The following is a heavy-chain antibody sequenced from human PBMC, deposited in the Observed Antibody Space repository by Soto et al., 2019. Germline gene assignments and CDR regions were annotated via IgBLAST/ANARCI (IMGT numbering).Heavy chain of an antibody. J-gene: IGHJ6*02. V-gene: IGHV4-39*01. D-gene: IGHD3-10*01. CDR2: IYYSGST. CDR3: ARLQGTMVRGVLYYYYYGMDV. Sequence: SETLSLTCTVSGGSISSSSYYWGWIRQPPGKGLEWIGSIYYSGSTYYNPSLKSRVTISVDTSKNQFSLKLSSVTAADTAVYYCARLQGTMVRGVLYYYYYGMDVWGQGTTVTVSS. CDR1: GGSISSSSYY.